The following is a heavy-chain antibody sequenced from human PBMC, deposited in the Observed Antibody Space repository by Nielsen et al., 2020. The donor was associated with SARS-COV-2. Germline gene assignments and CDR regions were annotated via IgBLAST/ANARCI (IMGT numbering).Heavy chain of an antibody. CDR3: ARVNIAVAGTRYWFDP. CDR1: GGSISSSSYY. D-gene: IGHD6-19*01. V-gene: IGHV4-39*07. Sequence: SETLSLTCTVSGGSISSSSYYWGWIRQPPGKGLEWIGSIYYSGSTYYNPSLKSRVTISVDTSKNQFSLKLSSVTAADTAVYYCARVNIAVAGTRYWFDPWGQGTLVTVSS. CDR2: IYYSGST. J-gene: IGHJ5*02.